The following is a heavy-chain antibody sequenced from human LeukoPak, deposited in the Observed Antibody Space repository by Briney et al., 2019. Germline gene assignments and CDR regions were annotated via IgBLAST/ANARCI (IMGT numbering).Heavy chain of an antibody. CDR3: ATGRQLDY. CDR1: GFTFSNLG. CDR2: INQDRSDK. Sequence: GGSLRLSCAASGFTFSNLGMSWVRQAPGKGLEWVANINQDRSDKYYVDSVKGRFTISRDNAKNSLYLQMNSLRAEDTAVYYCATGRQLDYWGQGTLVTVSS. J-gene: IGHJ4*02. D-gene: IGHD6-13*01. V-gene: IGHV3-7*05.